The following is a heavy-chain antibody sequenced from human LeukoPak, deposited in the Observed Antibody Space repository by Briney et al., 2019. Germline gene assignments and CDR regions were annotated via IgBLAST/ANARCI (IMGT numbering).Heavy chain of an antibody. V-gene: IGHV4-61*02. CDR2: IYTSGST. CDR3: ASPPARYSSSWYGN. J-gene: IGHJ4*02. D-gene: IGHD6-13*01. CDR1: GGAISSGSYY. Sequence: SETLSLTCTVSGGAISSGSYYWSWNRQPAGKGLEWIGRIYTSGSTNYNPSLKSRVTISVDTSKNQFSLKLSSVTAADTAVYYCASPPARYSSSWYGNWGQGTLVTVSS.